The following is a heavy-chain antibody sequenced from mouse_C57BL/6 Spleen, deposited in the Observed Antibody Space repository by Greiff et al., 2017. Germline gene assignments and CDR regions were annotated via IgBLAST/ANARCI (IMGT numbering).Heavy chain of an antibody. J-gene: IGHJ2*01. CDR1: GYTFTSYW. CDR3: AGDDYDVGDFDD. V-gene: IGHV1-52*01. Sequence: QVQLLQPGAELVRPGSSVKLSCKASGYTFTSYWMHWVQQRPIQGLEWIGNIDPSDSETHYNQKFKDKATLTVDKSSSTAYMQLSSLTSEDSAVYYCAGDDYDVGDFDDWGQGTTLTVSS. CDR2: IDPSDSET. D-gene: IGHD2-4*01.